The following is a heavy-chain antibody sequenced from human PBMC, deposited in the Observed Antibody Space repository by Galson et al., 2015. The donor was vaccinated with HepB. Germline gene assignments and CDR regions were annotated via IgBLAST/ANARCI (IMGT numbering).Heavy chain of an antibody. J-gene: IGHJ5*02. D-gene: IGHD3-10*01. Sequence: SVKVSCKAPGYTFTSYAMNWVRQAPGQGLEWMGWINTNTGNPTYAQGFTGRFVFSLDTSVSTAYLQISSLKASDTAMYYCARHIAMVRGVISQFDPWGQGTLATVSS. CDR1: GYTFTSYA. CDR2: INTNTGNP. V-gene: IGHV7-4-1*02. CDR3: ARHIAMVRGVISQFDP.